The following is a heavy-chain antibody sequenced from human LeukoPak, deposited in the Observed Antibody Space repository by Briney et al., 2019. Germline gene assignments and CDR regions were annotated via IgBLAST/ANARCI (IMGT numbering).Heavy chain of an antibody. D-gene: IGHD1-7*01. CDR1: GGSISSYF. CDR2: ISTSGST. CDR3: ARGENYFH. J-gene: IGHJ1*01. Sequence: SETLSLTCSVSGGSISSYFWSWIRQPAGKGLEWIGRISTSGSTNYSPSLKSRVTMSVDTSRNHFSLELSSVPAADTAVYYCARGENYFHGGQGTLVTVSS. V-gene: IGHV4-4*07.